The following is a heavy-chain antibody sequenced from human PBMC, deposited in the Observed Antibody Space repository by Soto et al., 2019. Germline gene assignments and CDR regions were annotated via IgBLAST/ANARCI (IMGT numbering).Heavy chain of an antibody. CDR3: ARDRQPDNWFDP. J-gene: IGHJ5*02. Sequence: GGSLRLSCSASGFIFSSYTMGWVRLTPGKGLEWVSSIFAGSGGSDYTDSVRGRFSISRDNLKNELYLQMAGLRVEDTAIYYCARDRQPDNWFDPWGQGTLVTVSS. CDR1: GFIFSSYT. CDR2: IFAGSGGS. V-gene: IGHV3-23*01. D-gene: IGHD6-13*01.